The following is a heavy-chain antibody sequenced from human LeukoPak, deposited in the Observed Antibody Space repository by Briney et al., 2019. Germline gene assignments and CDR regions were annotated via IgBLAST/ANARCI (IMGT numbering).Heavy chain of an antibody. CDR3: ARGGPIYSTGTFDP. CDR2: ISSSSNYI. J-gene: IGHJ5*02. D-gene: IGHD6-19*01. V-gene: IGHV3-21*01. Sequence: GGSLRLSCAASGFTFSSYGMNWVRQAPGKGLEWVSSISSSSNYIYYADSVKGRFTISRDNAKKSLYLQMNSLRAEDTAVYYCARGGPIYSTGTFDPWGQGTLVTVSS. CDR1: GFTFSSYG.